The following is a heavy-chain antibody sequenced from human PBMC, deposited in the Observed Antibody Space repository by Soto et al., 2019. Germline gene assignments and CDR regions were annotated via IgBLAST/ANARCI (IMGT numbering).Heavy chain of an antibody. Sequence: SETLSLTCAVSGYSISSGYYWGWIRQPPGKGLEWIGSIYHSGSTYYNPSLKSRVTISVDTSKNQFSLKLSSVTAADTAVYYCAREGWGDYYGMDVWGQGTTVTV. CDR3: AREGWGDYYGMDV. V-gene: IGHV4-38-2*02. J-gene: IGHJ6*02. CDR1: GYSISSGYY. D-gene: IGHD1-26*01. CDR2: IYHSGST.